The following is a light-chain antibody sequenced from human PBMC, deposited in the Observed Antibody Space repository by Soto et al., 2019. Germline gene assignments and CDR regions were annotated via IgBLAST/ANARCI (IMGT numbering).Light chain of an antibody. Sequence: QLVLTQSPSASASLGASVKLTCTLSSGHSSYAIAWHQQRPEKGPRYLMKLNSDGSHNKGDGIPDRFSGSSSGAERYLTISSLQSEAEADYYCQTWGTGIPYVFGTGTKVTVL. CDR3: QTWGTGIPYV. V-gene: IGLV4-69*01. CDR1: SGHSSYA. J-gene: IGLJ1*01. CDR2: LNSDGSH.